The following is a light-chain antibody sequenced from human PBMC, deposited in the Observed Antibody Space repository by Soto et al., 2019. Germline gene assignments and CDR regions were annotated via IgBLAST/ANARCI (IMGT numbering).Light chain of an antibody. CDR2: GAS. J-gene: IGKJ1*01. CDR1: QSVSSSY. Sequence: ILVTQSACTLSLSPGERATLSCRASQSVSSSYLAWYQQKPGQAPRLLIYGASSRATGIPDRFSGSGSGTDFTLTISSLEPEDFAMYYCQHYGRSPPMAFGQGTKVDIK. V-gene: IGKV3-20*01. CDR3: QHYGRSPPMA.